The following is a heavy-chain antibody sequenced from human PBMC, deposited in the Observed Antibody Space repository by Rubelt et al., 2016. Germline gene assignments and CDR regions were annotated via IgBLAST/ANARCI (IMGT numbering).Heavy chain of an antibody. Sequence: PGKGLEWIGYIYYSGSTNYNPSLKSRVTISVDTSKNQFSLKLSSVTAADTAVYYCARALSYDFWSGYYGRGWLDPWGQGTLVTVSS. D-gene: IGHD3-3*01. CDR3: ARALSYDFWSGYYGRGWLDP. V-gene: IGHV4-59*12. CDR2: IYYSGST. J-gene: IGHJ5*02.